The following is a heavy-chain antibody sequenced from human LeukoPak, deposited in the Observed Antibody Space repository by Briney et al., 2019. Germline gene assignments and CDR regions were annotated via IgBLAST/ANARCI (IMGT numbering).Heavy chain of an antibody. CDR3: AKNIPKYCTNGVCYIYYGMDV. D-gene: IGHD2-8*01. J-gene: IGHJ6*02. CDR1: GFTFSSYA. V-gene: IGHV3-23*01. Sequence: GGSLRLSCAASGFTFSSYAMSWVRQAPGKGLEWVSAISGSGGSTYYADSVKGRFTISRDNSKNTLYLQMNSLRAEDTAVYYCAKNIPKYCTNGVCYIYYGMDVWGQWTTVTVSS. CDR2: ISGSGGST.